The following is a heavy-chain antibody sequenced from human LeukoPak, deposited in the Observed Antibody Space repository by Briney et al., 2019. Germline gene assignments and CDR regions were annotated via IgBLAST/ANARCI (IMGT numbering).Heavy chain of an antibody. D-gene: IGHD1-26*01. V-gene: IGHV4-31*03. Sequence: SETLSLTCTVSGGSFSSGGYYWSWIRQHPGKGLEWIEYISYSGSTYYNPSLKSRVTISVDTSKNQFSLKLSSVTAADTAVYYCVRDSGSYYFDYWGQGTLVTVSS. CDR1: GGSFSSGGYY. J-gene: IGHJ4*02. CDR2: ISYSGST. CDR3: VRDSGSYYFDY.